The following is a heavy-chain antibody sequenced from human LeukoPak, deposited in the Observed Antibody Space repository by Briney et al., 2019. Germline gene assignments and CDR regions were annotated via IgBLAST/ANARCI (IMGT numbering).Heavy chain of an antibody. J-gene: IGHJ4*02. CDR2: ISGSSSYI. Sequence: GGSLRLSCAASGFTFSSYSMTWVRQAPGKGLEGVSSISGSSSYIDYVGSVKGRFTISRDNAKNSLYLQMNSLRAEDTAVYYCAIDYDFWTGYYLTRPRHSWGQGTLVTVSS. CDR1: GFTFSSYS. V-gene: IGHV3-21*01. CDR3: AIDYDFWTGYYLTRPRHS. D-gene: IGHD3-3*01.